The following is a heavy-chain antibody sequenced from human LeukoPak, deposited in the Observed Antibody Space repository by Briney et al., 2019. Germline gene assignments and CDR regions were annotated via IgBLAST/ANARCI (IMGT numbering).Heavy chain of an antibody. V-gene: IGHV3-53*01. Sequence: GGSLRLSCAASGFTVSSNYMSWVRQAPGKGLEWVSVIYSGGSTYYADSVKGRFTISRDNSKNTLYLQMNSLRAEDTAVYYCARLVRRLQRLNIGRDSDYATGYYLDSWGQGTLVTVSS. CDR1: GFTVSSNY. CDR2: IYSGGST. D-gene: IGHD5-12*01. CDR3: ARLVRRLQRLNIGRDSDYATGYYLDS. J-gene: IGHJ4*02.